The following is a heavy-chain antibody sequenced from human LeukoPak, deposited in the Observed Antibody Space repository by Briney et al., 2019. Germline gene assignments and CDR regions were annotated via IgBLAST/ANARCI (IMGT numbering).Heavy chain of an antibody. J-gene: IGHJ3*02. CDR2: IKSKSDSGTT. CDR3: ARDAGPYCGGDCYYAFDI. V-gene: IGHV3-15*01. D-gene: IGHD2-21*01. Sequence: GGSLRLSCAASGFTFSNAWMSWVRQAPGKGLEWVGRIKSKSDSGTTDYAAPVKGRFTISRDDSKNTLYLQMDSLRAEDTAVYYCARDAGPYCGGDCYYAFDIWGQGTMVTVSS. CDR1: GFTFSNAW.